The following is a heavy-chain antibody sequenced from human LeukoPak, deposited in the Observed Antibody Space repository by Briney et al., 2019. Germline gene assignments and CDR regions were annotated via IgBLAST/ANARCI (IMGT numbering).Heavy chain of an antibody. D-gene: IGHD6-13*01. Sequence: PGRSLRLSCAASGFTFNTYGMHWVRQAPGKGLEWVAFIWYDGSNQYYGDSVKGRFTVSRDNSKNTLYLQLNSLRAEDTAVYYCARNLVRSTWYYFEYWGQGTLVIVSS. J-gene: IGHJ4*02. CDR1: GFTFNTYG. CDR3: ARNLVRSTWYYFEY. V-gene: IGHV3-33*01. CDR2: IWYDGSNQ.